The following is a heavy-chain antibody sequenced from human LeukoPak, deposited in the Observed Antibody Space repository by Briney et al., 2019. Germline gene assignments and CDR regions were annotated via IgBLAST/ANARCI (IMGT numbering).Heavy chain of an antibody. J-gene: IGHJ6*02. CDR2: IWYDGSNK. CDR1: GFTFSSYG. Sequence: GGSLRLSCAASGFTFSSYGMHWVRQAPGMGLEWVAVIWYDGSNKYYADSVKGRFTISRDNSKNTLYLQMNSLRAEDTAVYYCARPMVRGDYYYYYGMDVWGQGTTVTVSS. V-gene: IGHV3-33*01. CDR3: ARPMVRGDYYYYYGMDV. D-gene: IGHD3-10*01.